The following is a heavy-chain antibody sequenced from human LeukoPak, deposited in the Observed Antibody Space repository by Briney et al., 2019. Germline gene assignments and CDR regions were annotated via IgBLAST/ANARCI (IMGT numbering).Heavy chain of an antibody. CDR1: GFTFSSYS. V-gene: IGHV3-21*01. Sequence: PGGSLRLSCAASGFTFSSYSMNWVRQAPGKGLEWVSSISSSSSYIYYAGSVKGRFTISRDNAKNSLYLQMNSLRAEDTAVYYCARDRSYDILTGSFDYWGQGTLVTVSS. J-gene: IGHJ4*02. CDR3: ARDRSYDILTGSFDY. CDR2: ISSSSSYI. D-gene: IGHD3-9*01.